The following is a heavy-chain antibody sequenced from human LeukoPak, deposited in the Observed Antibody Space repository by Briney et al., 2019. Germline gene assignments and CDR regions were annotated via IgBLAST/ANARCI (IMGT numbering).Heavy chain of an antibody. Sequence: SETLSLTCSVSGDSISSSSYYWGWIRQPPGQGLEWIGSISYSGNTYYNPSLKSRVTISVDTSKNQFSLKLSSVTAADTAVYYCARDQSGWFDPWGQGTLVTVSS. V-gene: IGHV4-39*07. CDR3: ARDQSGWFDP. D-gene: IGHD3-10*01. J-gene: IGHJ5*02. CDR2: ISYSGNT. CDR1: GDSISSSSYY.